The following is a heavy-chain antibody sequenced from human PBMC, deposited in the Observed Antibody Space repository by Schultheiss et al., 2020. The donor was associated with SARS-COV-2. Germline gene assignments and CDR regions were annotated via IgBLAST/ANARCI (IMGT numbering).Heavy chain of an antibody. D-gene: IGHD6-19*01. CDR2: INSDGSST. CDR1: GFTFSSYW. V-gene: IGHV3-74*01. Sequence: GGSLRLSCAASGFTFSSYWMHWVRQAPGKGLVWVSRINSDGSSTSYADSVKGRFTISRDNAKNSLYLQMNSLRAEDTAVYYCARGSSGWAREYFQEWGQGTLVTVSS. J-gene: IGHJ1*01. CDR3: ARGSSGWAREYFQE.